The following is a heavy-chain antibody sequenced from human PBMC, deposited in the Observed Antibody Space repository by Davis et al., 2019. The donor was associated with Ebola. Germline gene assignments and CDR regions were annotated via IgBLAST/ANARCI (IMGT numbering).Heavy chain of an antibody. J-gene: IGHJ4*02. CDR3: TWNLVPSAIGSFDY. D-gene: IGHD2-2*02. V-gene: IGHV3-15*01. CDR2: ITNKAAGGTT. Sequence: GESLKISCVASGFTFTNAWMSWVRQAPGKGLEWVGRITNKAAGGTTDYAAPVKGRFSISTDDSKNTLYLQMNNLKGEDTAVYYCTWNLVPSAIGSFDYWGQGTLVTVSS. CDR1: GFTFTNAW.